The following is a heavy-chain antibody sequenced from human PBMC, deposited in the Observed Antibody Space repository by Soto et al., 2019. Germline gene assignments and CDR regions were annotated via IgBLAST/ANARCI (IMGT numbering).Heavy chain of an antibody. Sequence: ASVKVSCKASGYTFTSYGISWVRQAPGQGLEWMGWISAYNGNTNYAQKLQGRVTMTTDTSTSTAYMELRSLRSDDTAVYYCARDSGYSYGSLFVFEPHDYWGQGTLVTVSS. CDR2: ISAYNGNT. D-gene: IGHD5-18*01. J-gene: IGHJ4*02. CDR3: ARDSGYSYGSLFVFEPHDY. CDR1: GYTFTSYG. V-gene: IGHV1-18*01.